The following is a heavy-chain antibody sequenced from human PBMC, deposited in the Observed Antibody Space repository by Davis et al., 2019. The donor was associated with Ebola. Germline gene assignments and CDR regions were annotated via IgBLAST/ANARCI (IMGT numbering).Heavy chain of an antibody. J-gene: IGHJ6*02. CDR2: INHSGST. V-gene: IGHV4-34*01. CDR3: ARGPTYYYGMDV. CDR1: GGSFSGYY. Sequence: MPSETLSLTCAVYGGSFSGYYWSWIRQPPGKLLEWIGEINHSGSTNYNPSLKSRVTISVDTSKNQFSLKLSSVTAADTAVYYCARGPTYYYGMDVWGQGTTVTVSS.